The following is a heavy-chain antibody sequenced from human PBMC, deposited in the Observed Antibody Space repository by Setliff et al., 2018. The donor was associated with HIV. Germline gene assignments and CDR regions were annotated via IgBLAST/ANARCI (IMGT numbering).Heavy chain of an antibody. CDR1: GGSISRRDYC. V-gene: IGHV4-39*01. J-gene: IGHJ3*02. CDR3: ARHSIAVVIGVPERDGAFDI. CDR2: VYYTWNT. Sequence: SETLSLTCTVSGGSISRRDYCWGWIRQPPGKGLEWIGSVYYTWNTYYNPSLKSRVTVSVDTSKNQFSLKLSSVTAADTAVYYCARHSIAVVIGVPERDGAFDIWGHGTMVTVSS. D-gene: IGHD2-21*01.